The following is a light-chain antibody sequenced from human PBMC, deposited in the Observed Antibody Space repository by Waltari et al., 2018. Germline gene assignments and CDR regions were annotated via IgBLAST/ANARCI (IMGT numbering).Light chain of an antibody. V-gene: IGLV1-40*01. CDR2: ANT. J-gene: IGLJ2*01. Sequence: QSVLTQPPSLSGAPGQRVTISCTGHSSNIGAGYDIHWYQHLPGTAPKLLISANTNRPSGVPDRFSASKSGTSASLVITGLQAEDEADYYCQSYDTSLNVVFGGGTKLTVL. CDR3: QSYDTSLNVV. CDR1: SSNIGAGYD.